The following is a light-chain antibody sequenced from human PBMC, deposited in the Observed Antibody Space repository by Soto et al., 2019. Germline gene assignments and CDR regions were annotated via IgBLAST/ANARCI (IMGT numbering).Light chain of an antibody. V-gene: IGKV3-20*01. CDR3: QQYCRSAIFT. CDR1: QSLSSNY. Sequence: EIVLTQSPGTLSLSPGERATLSCRASQSLSSNYLAWYQQKPGQAPRLLIYGASSRASGIPDRFSGSGSGTDFTLTISSLEPEDFAVYYCQQYCRSAIFTLGPGTTVDIK. CDR2: GAS. J-gene: IGKJ3*01.